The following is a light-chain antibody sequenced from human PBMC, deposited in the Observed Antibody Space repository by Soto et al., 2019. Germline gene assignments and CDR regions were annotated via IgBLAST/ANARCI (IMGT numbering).Light chain of an antibody. CDR2: DAS. Sequence: DILMTQSPSTLSASVGDRVTITCRPSQILSNWLAWYQQKPVKAHKLLIYDASSLHSGSPSRFSGSGSGAEFTLTSSSLQPDDFATYWCQQYESFPFTFGPGTKV. CDR1: QILSNW. V-gene: IGKV1-5*01. J-gene: IGKJ3*01. CDR3: QQYESFPFT.